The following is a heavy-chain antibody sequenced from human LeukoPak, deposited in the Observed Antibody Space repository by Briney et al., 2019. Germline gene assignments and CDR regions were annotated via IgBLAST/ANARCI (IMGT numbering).Heavy chain of an antibody. Sequence: GGSLRLSCAPSGFTFSNYAMSWVRQAPGKGLEWVSAISETGGTIHYADSVRGRFTISRDNSKNTPYLQMNSLRAEDTAVYYCAREMTIITYSFDSWGQGTLVTVSS. CDR1: GFTFSNYA. J-gene: IGHJ4*02. D-gene: IGHD5-24*01. CDR3: AREMTIITYSFDS. CDR2: ISETGGTI. V-gene: IGHV3-23*01.